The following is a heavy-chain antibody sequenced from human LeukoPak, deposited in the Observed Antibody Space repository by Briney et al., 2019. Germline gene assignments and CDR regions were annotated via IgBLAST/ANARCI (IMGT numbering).Heavy chain of an antibody. D-gene: IGHD6-19*01. CDR1: GFTFSNAW. J-gene: IGHJ4*02. CDR2: IKSKTDGGTT. V-gene: IGHV3-15*01. Sequence: GGSLRLSCAASGFTFSNAWMSWVRQAPGKGLEWVGRIKSKTDGGTTDYAAPVKGRFTISRDDSKNTLYLQMNSLKTEDTAVYYCTTGQWLEQGVDYWGQGTLVTVSS. CDR3: TTGQWLEQGVDY.